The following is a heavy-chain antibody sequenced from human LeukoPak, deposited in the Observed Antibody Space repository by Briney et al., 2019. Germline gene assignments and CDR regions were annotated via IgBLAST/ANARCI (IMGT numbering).Heavy chain of an antibody. CDR2: IYHSGST. CDR1: GYSISSGYY. V-gene: IGHV4-38-2*01. Sequence: SETLSLTCAVSGYSISSGYYWGWIRQPPGKGLEWIGSIYHSGSTYYNPSLKSRVTISVDTSKNQFSLKLSSVTAADTAVYYCARMAVADYFDYWAREPWSPSPQ. D-gene: IGHD6-19*01. J-gene: IGHJ4*02. CDR3: ARMAVADYFDY.